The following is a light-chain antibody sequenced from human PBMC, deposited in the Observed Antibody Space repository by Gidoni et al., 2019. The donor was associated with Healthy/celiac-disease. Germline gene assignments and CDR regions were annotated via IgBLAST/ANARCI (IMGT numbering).Light chain of an antibody. CDR1: QSICSY. V-gene: IGKV1-39*01. J-gene: IGKJ4*01. CDR2: AAS. Sequence: DIHMTESQSSLSASVGDRVTITCRASQSICSYLNWYQQKPGKAPKLLIYAASSLQSGVPSRFSGSGSGTDFTLTISSLQPEDFATYYCQQSYSTPRTFGGGTKVEIK. CDR3: QQSYSTPRT.